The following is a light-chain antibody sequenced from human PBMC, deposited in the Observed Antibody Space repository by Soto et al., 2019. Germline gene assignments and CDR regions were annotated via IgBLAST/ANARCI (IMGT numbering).Light chain of an antibody. J-gene: IGKJ1*01. V-gene: IGKV3-15*01. CDR2: GAS. Sequence: ELVMTQSPATLSVSPGERATLSCRASQSVSSDLAWYQQKPGQAPRLLIYGASTRATAIPARFSGSGSGTEFTLTISSLQSEDFAVYYCQQYNYWLTFGQGTKVEIK. CDR1: QSVSSD. CDR3: QQYNYWLT.